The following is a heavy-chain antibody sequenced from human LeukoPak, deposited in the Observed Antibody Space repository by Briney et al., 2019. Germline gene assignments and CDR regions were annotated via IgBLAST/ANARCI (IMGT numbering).Heavy chain of an antibody. CDR3: ARDLRNRRGLFDY. CDR2: INPNSGGT. V-gene: IGHV1-2*02. D-gene: IGHD3/OR15-3a*01. CDR1: GYTFTGYY. J-gene: IGHJ4*02. Sequence: PWASVKVSCKASGYTFTGYYMHWVRQAPGQGLEWMGWINPNSGGTNYAQKFQGRVTMTRDTSISTAYMELSRLRSDDTVVYYCARDLRNRRGLFDYWGQGTLVTVSS.